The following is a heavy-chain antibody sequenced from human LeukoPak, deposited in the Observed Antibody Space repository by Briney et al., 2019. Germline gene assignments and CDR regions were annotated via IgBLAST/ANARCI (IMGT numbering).Heavy chain of an antibody. V-gene: IGHV3-30*18. Sequence: GRSLRLSCAASGFTFSSYGMHWVRQAPGKGLEWVAVISYDGSNKYYADSVKGRFTISRDNSKNTLYLQMNSLRAEDTAVYYCAKISDSTWGYSYGAQDPGVLDYWGQGTLVTVSS. J-gene: IGHJ4*02. CDR3: AKISDSTWGYSYGAQDPGVLDY. CDR1: GFTFSSYG. D-gene: IGHD5-18*01. CDR2: ISYDGSNK.